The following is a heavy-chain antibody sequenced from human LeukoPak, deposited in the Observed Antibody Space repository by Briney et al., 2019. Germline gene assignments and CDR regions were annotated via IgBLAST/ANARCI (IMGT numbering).Heavy chain of an antibody. CDR3: ARDPSGSGPDFDF. CDR2: ISGSGAGT. V-gene: IGHV3-23*01. D-gene: IGHD6-19*01. Sequence: HTGGSLRLSCAASGFTFSNYAMNWVRQAPGKGLEWVSGISGSGAGTYYADSVRGRFTISRDNSKNTLYLQMNSLRPEDTAVYYCARDPSGSGPDFDFWGQGTLVTVSS. CDR1: GFTFSNYA. J-gene: IGHJ4*02.